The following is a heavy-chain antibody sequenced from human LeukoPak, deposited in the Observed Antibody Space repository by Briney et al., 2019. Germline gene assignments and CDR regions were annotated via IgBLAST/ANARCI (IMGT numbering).Heavy chain of an antibody. J-gene: IGHJ4*02. CDR1: GGSISRYY. V-gene: IGHV4-4*07. Sequence: SETLSLTCTVSGGSISRYYWRWIRQPAGKGLEWIGCLYTSGSTNYNPPLKSRVTMSVDTSKNQFSLKLSSVTAADTAVYYWARGVGMVRGAYGNDYWGQGTLVTVSS. CDR3: ARGVGMVRGAYGNDY. D-gene: IGHD3-10*01. CDR2: LYTSGST.